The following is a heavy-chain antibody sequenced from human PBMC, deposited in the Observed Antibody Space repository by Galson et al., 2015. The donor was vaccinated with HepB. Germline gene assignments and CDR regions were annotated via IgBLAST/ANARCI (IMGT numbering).Heavy chain of an antibody. V-gene: IGHV3-33*01. CDR3: ARASWFGEYYYYYYMDV. Sequence: SLRLSCAASGFTFSSYGMHWVRQAPGKGLEWVAVIWYDGSNKYYADSVKGRFTISRDNSENTLYLQMNSLRAEDTAVYYCARASWFGEYYYYYYMDVWGKGTTVTVSS. CDR1: GFTFSSYG. CDR2: IWYDGSNK. J-gene: IGHJ6*03. D-gene: IGHD3-10*01.